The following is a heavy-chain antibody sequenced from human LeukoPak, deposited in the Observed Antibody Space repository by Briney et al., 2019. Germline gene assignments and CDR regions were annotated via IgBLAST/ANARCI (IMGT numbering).Heavy chain of an antibody. Sequence: ASVKVSCKVSGYTLTELSMHWVRQAPGKGLEWMGGFDPEDGETIYAQKFQGRVTMTEDTSTDTAYMELSSLRSEDTAVSYCATLITTYYDFWSGYYRFGIDYWGQGTLVTVSS. V-gene: IGHV1-24*01. D-gene: IGHD3-3*01. CDR1: GYTLTELS. J-gene: IGHJ4*02. CDR3: ATLITTYYDFWSGYYRFGIDY. CDR2: FDPEDGET.